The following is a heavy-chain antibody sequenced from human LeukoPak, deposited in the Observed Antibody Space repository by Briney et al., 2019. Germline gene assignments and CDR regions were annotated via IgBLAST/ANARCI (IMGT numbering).Heavy chain of an antibody. D-gene: IGHD5-12*01. CDR3: AGRGYAMAY. CDR2: SHHSGST. Sequence: PSQTLSLTCSVSGGSISGPDYYWSWIRQPPGKGLEWIGYSHHSGSTSYNPSLKSRITISADTSMTQFSLKVTSMTAADTAVYYCAGRGYAMAYWGQGTLVTVSS. J-gene: IGHJ4*02. V-gene: IGHV4-30-4*01. CDR1: GGSISGPDYY.